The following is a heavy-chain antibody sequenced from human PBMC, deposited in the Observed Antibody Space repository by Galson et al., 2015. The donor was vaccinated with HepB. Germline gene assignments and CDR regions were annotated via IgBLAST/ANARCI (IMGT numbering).Heavy chain of an antibody. CDR1: GYSFVSYG. CDR3: ARENNAYDQALDY. CDR2: SGTYNAKA. V-gene: IGHV1-18*01. Sequence: SVKVSCKASGYSFVSYGINWVRRAPGQGLEWMGWSGTYNAKANYAQKLQGRVTMTTDTSTSTAYMELRSLRSDDTAVYYCARENNAYDQALDYWGQGTLVTVSA. D-gene: IGHD3-16*01. J-gene: IGHJ4*02.